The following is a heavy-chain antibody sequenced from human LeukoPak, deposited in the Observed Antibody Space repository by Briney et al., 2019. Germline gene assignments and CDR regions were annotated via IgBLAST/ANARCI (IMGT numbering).Heavy chain of an antibody. CDR2: ISSSGDIL. Sequence: GGSLRLSCAASGFTFTEYYMSWIRQTPGKGLEWVSDISSSGDILSYADSIQGRFTISRDNAKNSLYLQMNSLRPDDTAVYYCARETVAGTFDYWGQGTLGTVSS. J-gene: IGHJ4*02. CDR1: GFTFTEYY. D-gene: IGHD6-19*01. V-gene: IGHV3-11*01. CDR3: ARETVAGTFDY.